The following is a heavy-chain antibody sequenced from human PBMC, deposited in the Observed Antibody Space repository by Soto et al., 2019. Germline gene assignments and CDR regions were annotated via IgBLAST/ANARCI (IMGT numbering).Heavy chain of an antibody. V-gene: IGHV6-1*01. J-gene: IGHJ5*02. Sequence: QSFSLTCGMSGESVASNRVASNWIRQSPSRGLEWLGRTYYRSKWYNDYAVSVKSRITSNPDTSKNQFSLQLNSVTPEDTAVYYCARLYSSSCYSWFDPWGEGTLVTGSS. CDR2: TYYRSKWYN. CDR1: GESVASNRVA. CDR3: ARLYSSSCYSWFDP. D-gene: IGHD6-13*01.